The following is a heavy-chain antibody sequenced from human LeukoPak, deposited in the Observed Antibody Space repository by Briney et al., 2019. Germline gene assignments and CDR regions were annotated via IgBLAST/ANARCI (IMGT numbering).Heavy chain of an antibody. CDR3: AKSGYNRFDY. CDR1: GFTFSSYA. D-gene: IGHD5-24*01. J-gene: IGHJ4*02. V-gene: IGHV3-23*01. CDR2: FSGSGGDT. Sequence: XXASGFTFSSYAMSWVRQAPGKGLEWVSAFSGSGGDTYYADSVKGRFTISRDNSKNTLYLQMNSLRAEDTAVYYCAKSGYNRFDYWGQGTLVTVSS.